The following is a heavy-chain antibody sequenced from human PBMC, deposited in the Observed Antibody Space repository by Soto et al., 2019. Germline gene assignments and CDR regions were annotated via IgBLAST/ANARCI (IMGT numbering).Heavy chain of an antibody. J-gene: IGHJ6*02. D-gene: IGHD2-2*02. CDR3: AIGGYCISTSCYSHYYGMDV. CDR2: IIPIFGTA. V-gene: IGHV1-69*13. CDR1: GYSLTSNY. Sequence: GTSVKVSCEESGYSLTSNYRHWVRQAPGQGLEWMGGIIPIFGTANYAQKFQGRVTITADESTSTAYMELSSLRSEDTAVYYCAIGGYCISTSCYSHYYGMDVWGQGTTVTVSS.